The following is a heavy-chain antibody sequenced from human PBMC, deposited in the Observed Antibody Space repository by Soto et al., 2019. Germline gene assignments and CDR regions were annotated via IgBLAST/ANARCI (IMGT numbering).Heavy chain of an antibody. CDR3: TSGLHHDAFDI. Sequence: GESLKISCTASGFTFGDYAMSWFRQAPGKGLEWVGFIRSKAYGGTTEYAASVKGRFTISRDDSKSIAYLQMNSLKTEDTAVYYCTSGLHHDAFDIWGQGTMVTVSS. V-gene: IGHV3-49*03. D-gene: IGHD4-4*01. J-gene: IGHJ3*02. CDR2: IRSKAYGGTT. CDR1: GFTFGDYA.